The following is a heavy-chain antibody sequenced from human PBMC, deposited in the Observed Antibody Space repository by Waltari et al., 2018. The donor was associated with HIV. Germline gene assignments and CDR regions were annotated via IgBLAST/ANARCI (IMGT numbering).Heavy chain of an antibody. Sequence: ELQLVESGGGLVQPGGSLRLPCAASGFTFSSYWRSWVRQAPGRGLEWVANIKQDGSEIYYVDSVKGRFTISRDNAKNSLYLQMNSLRAEDTAVYFCARRGGRSSPLGYWGQGTLVTVSS. CDR2: IKQDGSEI. D-gene: IGHD6-13*01. J-gene: IGHJ4*02. V-gene: IGHV3-7*01. CDR1: GFTFSSYW. CDR3: ARRGGRSSPLGY.